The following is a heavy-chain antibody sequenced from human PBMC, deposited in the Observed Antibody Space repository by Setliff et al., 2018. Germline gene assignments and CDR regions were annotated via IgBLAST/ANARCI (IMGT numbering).Heavy chain of an antibody. Sequence: ASVKVSCKASGYTFTSYGISWVRQAPGQGLEWMGWISTYNGDTDYAQKLQDRLTMTTDTSTSTVYMELRSLRSDDTAVYYCARVAAAGPSILYMDVWGKGTTVTVSS. V-gene: IGHV1-18*01. D-gene: IGHD6-13*01. CDR1: GYTFTSYG. J-gene: IGHJ6*03. CDR3: ARVAAAGPSILYMDV. CDR2: ISTYNGDT.